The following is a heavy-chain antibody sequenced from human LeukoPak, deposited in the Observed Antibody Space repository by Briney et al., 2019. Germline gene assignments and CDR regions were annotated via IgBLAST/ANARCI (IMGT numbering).Heavy chain of an antibody. Sequence: SETLSLTCTVSGGSISSSNYCWVWIRQPPGKGLEWVGSIYYSGSTYYNPSLKSRVTISVDTSKNQFSLKLSSVTAADTAVYYCALRYFDRDYWGQGTLVTVSS. V-gene: IGHV4-39*01. CDR1: GGSISSSNYC. CDR3: ALRYFDRDY. D-gene: IGHD3-9*01. CDR2: IYYSGST. J-gene: IGHJ4*02.